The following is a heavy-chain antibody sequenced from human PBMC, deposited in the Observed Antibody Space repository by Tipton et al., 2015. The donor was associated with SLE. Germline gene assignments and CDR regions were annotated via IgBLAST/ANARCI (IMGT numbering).Heavy chain of an antibody. CDR2: IYHSGST. V-gene: IGHV4-38-2*02. CDR3: ASGRLGYQDY. J-gene: IGHJ4*02. CDR1: GYSISSGYY. Sequence: TLSLTCTVSGYSISSGYYWGWIRQPPGKGLEWIGSIYHSGSTYYNPSLKSRVTISVDTSKNQFSLKLSSVTAADTAVYYCASGRLGYQDYWGQGTLVTVSS. D-gene: IGHD3-3*01.